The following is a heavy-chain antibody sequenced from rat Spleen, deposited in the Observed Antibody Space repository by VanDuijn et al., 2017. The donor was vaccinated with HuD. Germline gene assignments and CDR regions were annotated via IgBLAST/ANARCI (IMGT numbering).Heavy chain of an antibody. CDR1: GFTFSNYG. CDR3: TTVDYGYNY. J-gene: IGHJ2*01. CDR2: ISFDGGST. Sequence: EVQLVESGGGLVQPGRSMKLSCAALGFTFSNYGMAWVRQAPKKGLEWVAYISFDGGSTYYRDSVKGRFTISRDNAKSTLYLQMDSLRSEDTATYYCTTVDYGYNYWGQGVMVTVSS. V-gene: IGHV5-27*01. D-gene: IGHD1-9*01.